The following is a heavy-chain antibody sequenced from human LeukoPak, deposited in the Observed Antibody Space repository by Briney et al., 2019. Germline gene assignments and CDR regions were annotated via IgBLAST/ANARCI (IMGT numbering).Heavy chain of an antibody. CDR3: ARGRLVVPAARFPFQD. Sequence: ASVKVSCKASGYTFTSYGISWVRQAPGQGLEWMGWISAYNGNTNYAQKLQGRVTMTTDTSTSTAYMELRSLRSDDTAVYYCARGRLVVPAARFPFQDWGQGTLVTVSS. CDR2: ISAYNGNT. J-gene: IGHJ4*02. V-gene: IGHV1-18*01. CDR1: GYTFTSYG. D-gene: IGHD2-2*01.